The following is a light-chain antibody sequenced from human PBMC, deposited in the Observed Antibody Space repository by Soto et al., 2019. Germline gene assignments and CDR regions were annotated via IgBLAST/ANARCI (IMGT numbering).Light chain of an antibody. CDR3: SSYAGSLDV. J-gene: IGLJ1*01. CDR1: SSDVGGYNY. V-gene: IGLV2-8*01. Sequence: QSALTQPPSASGSPGQSVTISCTGTSSDVGGYNYVSWYQQHPGKAPKLMIYEVSKRPSGVPDRFSGSKAGNTASLTVSGLQADDEADYFCSSYAGSLDVFGTGTKVTVL. CDR2: EVS.